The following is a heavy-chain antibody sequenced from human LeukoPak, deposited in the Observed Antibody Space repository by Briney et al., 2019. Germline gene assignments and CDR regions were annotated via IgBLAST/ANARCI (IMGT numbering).Heavy chain of an antibody. D-gene: IGHD4-17*01. CDR2: ISYDGSNK. CDR1: GFTFSSYG. V-gene: IGHV3-30*18. J-gene: IGHJ4*02. CDR3: AKDGRDYGDYVDY. Sequence: PGRSLRLSCAASGFTFSSYGMHWVRQAPGKGLEWVAVISYDGSNKYYADSVKGRFTISRDNYKNTLYLQMNSLRAEDTAVYYCAKDGRDYGDYVDYWGQGTLVTVSS.